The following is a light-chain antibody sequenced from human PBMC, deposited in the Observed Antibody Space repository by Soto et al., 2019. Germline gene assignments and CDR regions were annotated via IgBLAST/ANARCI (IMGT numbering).Light chain of an antibody. Sequence: VLTQPASVSGPPGQSITISCTGTSSDVGGYDYVSWYQQHPGKAPKLMIYDVANRPSGVSDRLSGSKSGNTASLTISGLQADDEADYYCSSYTSSTTLVIFGGGTKVTVL. J-gene: IGLJ2*01. CDR1: SSDVGGYDY. CDR3: SSYTSSTTLVI. V-gene: IGLV2-14*03. CDR2: DVA.